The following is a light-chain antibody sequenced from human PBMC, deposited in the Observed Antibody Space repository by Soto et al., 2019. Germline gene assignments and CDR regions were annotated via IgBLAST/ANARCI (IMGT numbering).Light chain of an antibody. CDR1: SGHSSDA. V-gene: IGLV4-69*01. CDR2: LNSDGSH. J-gene: IGLJ2*01. CDR3: QTWGTGIQV. Sequence: QLVVTQSPSASASLGASVNLTCTLSSGHSSDAIAWHQQQPEKGPRFLMKLNSDGSHTKGDGIPGRFSGSSSGAERYLSISSLQSEDEADYYCQTWGTGIQVFGGGTQLTVL.